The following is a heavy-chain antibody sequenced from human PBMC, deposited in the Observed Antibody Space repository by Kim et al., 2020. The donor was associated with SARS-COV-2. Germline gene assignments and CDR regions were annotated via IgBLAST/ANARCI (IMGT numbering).Heavy chain of an antibody. J-gene: IGHJ4*02. CDR2: GNT. CDR3: ARGRITFDI. Sequence: GNTNYVQKLPGRATSTTDTSTSTAYMELRSLRSDDTAVYYCARGRITFDIWGQGTLVTVSS. V-gene: IGHV1-18*01. D-gene: IGHD3-10*01.